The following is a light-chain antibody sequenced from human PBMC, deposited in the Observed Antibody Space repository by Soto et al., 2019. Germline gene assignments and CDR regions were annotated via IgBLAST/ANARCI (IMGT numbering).Light chain of an antibody. CDR1: QSISNY. CDR3: QKYSSASFA. J-gene: IGKJ3*01. CDR2: AAS. V-gene: IGKV1-27*01. Sequence: DIQMTQSPSSLSASVGDRVTITCRASQSISNYLAWYQQKPGKVPTLLIYAASTLQSGVPSRFSGSGSGTDFTLTISSLQPEDVATYYCQKYSSASFAFGPGTKVDIK.